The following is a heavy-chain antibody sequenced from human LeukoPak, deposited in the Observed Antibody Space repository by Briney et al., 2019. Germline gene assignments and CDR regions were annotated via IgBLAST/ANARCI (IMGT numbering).Heavy chain of an antibody. V-gene: IGHV4-30-2*01. CDR1: GGSISSGGYS. Sequence: PSETLSLTCAVSGGSISSGGYSWSWIRQPPGKGLEWIGYIYHSGSTYYNPSLKSRVTISVDRSKNQFSLKLSSVTAADTAVYYCARSITIFGVVIEGPFDYWGQGTLVTVSS. D-gene: IGHD3-3*01. CDR2: IYHSGST. J-gene: IGHJ4*02. CDR3: ARSITIFGVVIEGPFDY.